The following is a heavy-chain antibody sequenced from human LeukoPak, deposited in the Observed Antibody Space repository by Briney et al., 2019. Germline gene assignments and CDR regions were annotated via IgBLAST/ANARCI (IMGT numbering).Heavy chain of an antibody. CDR1: GYTFTDYH. D-gene: IGHD6-13*01. CDR2: INPNSGVT. Sequence: EASVKVSCKASGYTFTDYHMHWVRQAPGQGLEWMGWINPNSGVTNHAQKFQGRVSMTRDTSVSTAYMELSSLRIDDTAVYYCARDVPGYSSNFDFWGQGTLVTVSS. CDR3: ARDVPGYSSNFDF. J-gene: IGHJ4*02. V-gene: IGHV1-2*02.